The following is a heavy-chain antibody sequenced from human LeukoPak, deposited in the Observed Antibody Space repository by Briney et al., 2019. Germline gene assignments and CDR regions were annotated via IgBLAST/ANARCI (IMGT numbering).Heavy chain of an antibody. CDR3: AKDLSQAWYSSGWYYFDY. J-gene: IGHJ4*02. Sequence: PGGSLRLSCAASGFTFSSYGMSWVRQAPGKGLEWVSAISGSGGSTYYADSVKGRFTISRDNSKNTLYLQMNSLRAEDTAVYYCAKDLSQAWYSSGWYYFDYWGQGTLVTVSS. CDR2: ISGSGGST. CDR1: GFTFSSYG. D-gene: IGHD6-19*01. V-gene: IGHV3-23*01.